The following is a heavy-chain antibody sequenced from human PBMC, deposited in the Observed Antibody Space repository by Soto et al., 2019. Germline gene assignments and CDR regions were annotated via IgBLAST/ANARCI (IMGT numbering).Heavy chain of an antibody. Sequence: QVQLQESGPGLVKPSETLSLTCSISGGSISDYQWSWIRQPPGKGLEWIGYIYYSGRTNYNTSLKRRVTISLDTSTKQFSLRLRSVTAADTAVYYCARMRGLGEISPYVDYWGQGALVTVSS. CDR2: IYYSGRT. V-gene: IGHV4-59*01. CDR3: ARMRGLGEISPYVDY. D-gene: IGHD3-16*02. J-gene: IGHJ4*02. CDR1: GGSISDYQ.